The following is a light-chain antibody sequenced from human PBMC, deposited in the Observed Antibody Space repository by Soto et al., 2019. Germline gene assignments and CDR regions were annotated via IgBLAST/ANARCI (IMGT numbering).Light chain of an antibody. CDR3: TSYTSSTPLYV. V-gene: IGLV2-14*01. CDR2: EVS. J-gene: IGLJ1*01. Sequence: QSALTQPASVSGSPGQSISISCTGPSSDVGDYISVSWFQQHPGKAPKLMIYEVSNRPSGVSNRFSGSKSANTASLTISGLQAEDEADYYCTSYTSSTPLYVFGTGTKLTVL. CDR1: SSDVGDYIS.